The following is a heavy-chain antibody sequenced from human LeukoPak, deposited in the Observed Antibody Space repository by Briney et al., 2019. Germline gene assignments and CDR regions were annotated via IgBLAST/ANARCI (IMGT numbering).Heavy chain of an antibody. CDR1: GFTFSDAW. D-gene: IGHD2-2*01. J-gene: IGHJ4*02. CDR3: STGGGRYCSTTSCYYNY. Sequence: GGSLRLSCAASGFTFSDAWMNWVRQAPGKGLEWVGSIKSKSYGETIDYAAPVKGRFTISRDDSKNTLYLQMNSLKTEDAAVYYCSTGGGRYCSTTSCYYNYWGQGTLVTVSS. CDR2: IKSKSYGETI. V-gene: IGHV3-15*01.